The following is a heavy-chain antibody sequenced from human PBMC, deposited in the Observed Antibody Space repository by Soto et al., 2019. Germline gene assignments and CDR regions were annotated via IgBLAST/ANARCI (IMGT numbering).Heavy chain of an antibody. V-gene: IGHV4-4*07. CDR3: ARDFGTARMDV. Sequence: SETLSLTCTVSGASITTYYWNWIRQPAGKGLEWIGRIYRNGNTNSSPSLKSRVTMSVDTSKNQFSLRVRSVTAADTAVYYCARDFGTARMDVWGQGTTVTVSS. J-gene: IGHJ6*02. CDR2: IYRNGNT. CDR1: GASITTYY. D-gene: IGHD1-7*01.